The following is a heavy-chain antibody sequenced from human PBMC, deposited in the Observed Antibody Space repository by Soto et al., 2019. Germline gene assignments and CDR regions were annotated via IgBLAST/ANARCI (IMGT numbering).Heavy chain of an antibody. J-gene: IGHJ3*02. Sequence: GGSLRLSCAASGFIFSTYDMNWVRQAPGKGLEWVSTISGSSSYIYSADSVKGRFTISRDNAKNSLYLQMNSLRAEDTAVYYCATPYDNSGNYLDGAFVSWGQGTMVTVSS. CDR3: ATPYDNSGNYLDGAFVS. D-gene: IGHD3-22*01. CDR1: GFIFSTYD. CDR2: ISGSSSYI. V-gene: IGHV3-21*01.